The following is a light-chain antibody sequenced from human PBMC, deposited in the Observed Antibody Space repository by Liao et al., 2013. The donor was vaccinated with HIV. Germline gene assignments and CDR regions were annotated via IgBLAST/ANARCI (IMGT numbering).Light chain of an antibody. V-gene: IGLV3-21*01. CDR2: YDT. CDR1: YIRGKT. J-gene: IGLJ1*01. Sequence: SYELTQTPSVSVAPGRTARITCGGHYIRGKTVHWYQQKPGQAPVPVIYYDTVRPSGIPERFSGSNSGNTATLTISGTQVMDEADYYCQTWDSGTRRVFGSGTRVTVL. CDR3: QTWDSGTRRV.